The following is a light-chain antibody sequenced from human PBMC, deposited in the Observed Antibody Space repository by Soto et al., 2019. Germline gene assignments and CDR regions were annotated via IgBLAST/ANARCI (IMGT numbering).Light chain of an antibody. Sequence: QSVVTQPASVSGSPGQSITISCTGTSSDIGSYDLVSWYQQHPGKAPKVMIFEVSQRPSGVSNRFSGSKSGNTASLTISGLQAEDEADYYCCSYAGSPTFYVFGTGTKVTVL. CDR2: EVS. CDR3: CSYAGSPTFYV. CDR1: SSDIGSYDL. J-gene: IGLJ1*01. V-gene: IGLV2-23*02.